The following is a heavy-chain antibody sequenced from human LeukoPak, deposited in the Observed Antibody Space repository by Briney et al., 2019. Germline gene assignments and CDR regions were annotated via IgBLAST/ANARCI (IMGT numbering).Heavy chain of an antibody. CDR2: IIPIFGTA. CDR3: ARGDDYSNDQAHALDI. J-gene: IGHJ3*02. Sequence: ASVKVSCKASGGTFSSYAISWVRQAPGQGLEWMGGIIPIFGTANYAQKFQGRVTITTDESTSTAYMELSSLRSEDTAVYYCARGDDYSNDQAHALDIWDQGTMVTVSS. V-gene: IGHV1-69*05. D-gene: IGHD4-11*01. CDR1: GGTFSSYA.